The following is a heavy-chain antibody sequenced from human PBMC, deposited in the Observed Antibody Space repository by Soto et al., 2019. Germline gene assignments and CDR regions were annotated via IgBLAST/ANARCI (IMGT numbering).Heavy chain of an antibody. V-gene: IGHV3-21*06. CDR3: ARDDGWLILDY. J-gene: IGHJ4*02. Sequence: EVQLVESGGGPVKPGGSLRLSCAASGFAFNTYSMNWVRQAPGKGLEWVAFITRSSSYIYYADSVRGRVNHSRDNAKNTVYREMSSMRAEVTAIYYCARDDGWLILDYCVQGSLVTVGS. D-gene: IGHD6-19*01. CDR1: GFAFNTYS. CDR2: ITRSSSYI.